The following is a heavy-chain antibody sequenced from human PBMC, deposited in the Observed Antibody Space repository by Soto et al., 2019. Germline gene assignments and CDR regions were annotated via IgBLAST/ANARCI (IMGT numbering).Heavy chain of an antibody. V-gene: IGHV3-64*01. CDR3: AREGGSYYFDY. CDR1: GFTFSSYA. J-gene: IGHJ4*02. CDR2: ISRNGGST. Sequence: EVQLVESGGGLVQPGGSLRLSCAASGFTFSSYALHWVRQAPGKGLEYVSTISRNGGSTYNANSVKGRLTISRDNSKNTLYLQMGSLRTEDMALYYCAREGGSYYFDYWGQGTLVTVSS. D-gene: IGHD1-26*01.